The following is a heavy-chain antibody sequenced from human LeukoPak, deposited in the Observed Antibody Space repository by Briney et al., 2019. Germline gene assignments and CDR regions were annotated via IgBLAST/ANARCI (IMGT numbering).Heavy chain of an antibody. CDR2: IYYSGST. CDR1: GGSISSYY. Sequence: SETLSLTCTVSGGSISSYYWSWIRQPPGKGLEWIGYIYYSGSTNYNPSLKSRVTISADTSKNQFSLRLSSATAADTAVYYCARDPADYSGSYYFDYWGQGTLVTVSS. CDR3: ARDPADYSGSYYFDY. D-gene: IGHD4-4*01. V-gene: IGHV4-59*01. J-gene: IGHJ4*02.